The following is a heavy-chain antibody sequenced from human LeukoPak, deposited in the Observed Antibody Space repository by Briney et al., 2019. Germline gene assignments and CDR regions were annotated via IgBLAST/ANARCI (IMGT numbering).Heavy chain of an antibody. D-gene: IGHD5-24*01. Sequence: ASVKVSCKASGYTFTSYGISWVRQAPGQGLEWMGWISAYNGNTNYAQKLQGRVTMTTDTSTSTAYMELRSLRSDDTAVYYCARAWLGLTGDGYTADNWFDPWGQGTLVTVSS. CDR1: GYTFTSYG. CDR2: ISAYNGNT. CDR3: ARAWLGLTGDGYTADNWFDP. V-gene: IGHV1-18*01. J-gene: IGHJ5*02.